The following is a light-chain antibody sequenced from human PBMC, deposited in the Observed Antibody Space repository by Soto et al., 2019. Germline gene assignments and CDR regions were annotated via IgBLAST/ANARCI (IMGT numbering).Light chain of an antibody. CDR1: QSVNSN. CDR3: RQYSKWPIT. Sequence: PGESATLSCMASQSVNSNYLAWYQQHPGQPPRLLIYGISTRATGIPARFSGSGSGTEFSLTISSLQSEDFAVYYCRQYSKWPITFGQGTRLEIK. CDR2: GIS. J-gene: IGKJ5*01. V-gene: IGKV3-15*01.